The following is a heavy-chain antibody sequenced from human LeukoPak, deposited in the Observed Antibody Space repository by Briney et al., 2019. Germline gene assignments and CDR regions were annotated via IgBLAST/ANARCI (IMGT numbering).Heavy chain of an antibody. D-gene: IGHD2-15*01. J-gene: IGHJ4*02. Sequence: ASVKVSCKASGYTFTGYYMHWVRQAPGQGLEWMGWINPNSGGTNYAQKFQGRVTMTRDTSISSAYLQWSSLKASDTGIYYCARHSRVSGLTGYWGQGTLVTVSS. CDR1: GYTFTGYY. CDR2: INPNSGGT. V-gene: IGHV1-2*02. CDR3: ARHSRVSGLTGY.